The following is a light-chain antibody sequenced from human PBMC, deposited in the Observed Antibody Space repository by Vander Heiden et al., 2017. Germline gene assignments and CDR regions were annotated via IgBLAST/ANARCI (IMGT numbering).Light chain of an antibody. Sequence: QSALTQPRSLSGSPGQSVTISCTGTSSDVGGYIYVSWYQQHTAKAPKLMIYDVAQRPAGVPDRFSGSKSGNTASLTISGLEAEDEADYYCCSYAGSYVYVFGTGTTVTVL. CDR2: DVA. J-gene: IGLJ1*01. CDR1: SSDVGGYIY. V-gene: IGLV2-11*01. CDR3: CSYAGSYVYV.